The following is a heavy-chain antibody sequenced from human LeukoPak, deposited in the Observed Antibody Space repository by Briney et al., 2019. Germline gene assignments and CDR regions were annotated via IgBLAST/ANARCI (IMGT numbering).Heavy chain of an antibody. Sequence: SETLSLTYAVYGGSFSGYYWSWIRQPPGKGLEWIGEINHSGSTNYNPSLKSRVTTSVDTSKNQFSLKLSSVTAADTAVYYCARSIRVIAAQDYWGQGTLVTVSS. CDR1: GGSFSGYY. CDR2: INHSGST. J-gene: IGHJ4*02. V-gene: IGHV4-34*01. CDR3: ARSIRVIAAQDY. D-gene: IGHD6-6*01.